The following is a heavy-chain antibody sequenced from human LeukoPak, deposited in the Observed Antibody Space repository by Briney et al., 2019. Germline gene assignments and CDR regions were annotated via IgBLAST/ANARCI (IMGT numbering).Heavy chain of an antibody. CDR3: AKGDVVVVNWFDP. D-gene: IGHD2-21*01. Sequence: GGSLRLSCAASGLTFSSYAMSWVRQAPGKGLEWVSTISGGGGSTYYADSVKGRFTISRDTSKNTLYLQTNSLRAEDTAVYYCAKGDVVVVNWFDPWGQGTLVTVSS. CDR1: GLTFSSYA. J-gene: IGHJ5*02. V-gene: IGHV3-23*01. CDR2: ISGGGGST.